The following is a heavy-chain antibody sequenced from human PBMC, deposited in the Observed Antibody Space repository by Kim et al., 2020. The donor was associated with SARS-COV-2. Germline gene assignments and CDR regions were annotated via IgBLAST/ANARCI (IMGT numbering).Heavy chain of an antibody. D-gene: IGHD2-15*01. CDR2: IYYSGST. V-gene: IGHV4-39*01. CDR3: ARSRAATINWFDP. J-gene: IGHJ5*02. CDR1: GGSISSSSYY. Sequence: SETLSLTCTVSGGSISSSSYYWGWIRQPPGKGLEWIGSIYYSGSTYYNPSLKSRVTISVDTSKNQFSLKLSSVTAADTAVYYCARSRAATINWFDPWGQGTLVTVSS.